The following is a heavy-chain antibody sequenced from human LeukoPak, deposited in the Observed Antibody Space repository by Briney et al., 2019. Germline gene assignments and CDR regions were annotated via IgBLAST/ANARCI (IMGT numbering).Heavy chain of an antibody. D-gene: IGHD3-3*01. CDR3: ASPGYYDFWSGYYVEGYYFDY. CDR2: IYYSGST. V-gene: IGHV4-39*01. Sequence: SETLSLTSTVSGGSISSVSYYWGWIRQPPGKGLEWIGSIYYSGSTYYNPSLKSRVTISVGTSKNQFSLKLSSVTAADTAVYYCASPGYYDFWSGYYVEGYYFDYWGQGTLVTVSS. CDR1: GGSISSVSYY. J-gene: IGHJ4*02.